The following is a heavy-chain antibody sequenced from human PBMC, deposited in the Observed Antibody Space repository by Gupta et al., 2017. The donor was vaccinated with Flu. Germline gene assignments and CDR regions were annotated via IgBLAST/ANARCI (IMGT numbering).Heavy chain of an antibody. D-gene: IGHD2-8*01. CDR1: GYTFSNNY. Sequence: QVQLVQSGAEVMKPGASVKTSCKASGYTFSNNYIHWVRQAPGQGLEWMGIINPTGGSTTYAQKFQGRVTMTRDKSTSTVYMELSSLRSEDTAVYYCVRGNSNTHCTFDYWGQGTLVTVSS. CDR2: INPTGGST. J-gene: IGHJ4*02. CDR3: VRGNSNTHCTFDY. V-gene: IGHV1-46*03.